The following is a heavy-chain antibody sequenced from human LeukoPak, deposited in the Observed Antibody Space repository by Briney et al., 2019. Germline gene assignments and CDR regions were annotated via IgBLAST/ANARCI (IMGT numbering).Heavy chain of an antibody. CDR3: ARDFQRVGYYYYYMDV. J-gene: IGHJ6*03. CDR2: ISSSSSTI. V-gene: IGHV3-48*04. CDR1: GFTFSNAW. Sequence: PGGSLRLSCAASGFTFSNAWMSWVRQAPGKGLEWVSYISSSSSTIYYADSVKGRFTISRDNAKNSLYLQMNSLRAEDTAVYYCARDFQRVGYYYYYMDVWGKGTTVTVSS. D-gene: IGHD1-26*01.